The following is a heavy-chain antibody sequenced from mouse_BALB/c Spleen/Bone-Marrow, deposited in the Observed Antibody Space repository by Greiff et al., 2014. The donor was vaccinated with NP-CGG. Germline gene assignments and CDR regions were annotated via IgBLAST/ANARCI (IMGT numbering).Heavy chain of an antibody. Sequence: VQLQESGGGLVKPGGSLKLSCAASGFTFSDYYIYWLRQTPEKSLEWVATINDGGNYAYYPDSVKGRFTITRDNAKNNLYLQMSSLKSEDTAMYYCARSRMRYGAMDYWGQGTSVTVFS. CDR1: GFTFSDYY. CDR3: ARSRMRYGAMDY. V-gene: IGHV5-4*02. J-gene: IGHJ4*01. CDR2: INDGGNYA. D-gene: IGHD2-10*02.